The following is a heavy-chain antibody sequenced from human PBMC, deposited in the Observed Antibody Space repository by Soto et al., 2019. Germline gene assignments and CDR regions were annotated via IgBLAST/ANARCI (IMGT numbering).Heavy chain of an antibody. CDR1: GVPKGRRD. J-gene: IGHJ6*02. CDR3: AREGEQTYYYDSSGYRSYYYHGMDV. CDR2: IYYSGST. D-gene: IGHD3-22*01. Sequence: AGALCVAGTVSGVPKGRRDWGWIPQAAWRLLKWFGYIYYSGSTNYNPSLKSRVTISVDTSKNQFSLKLSSVTAADTAVYYCAREGEQTYYYDSSGYRSYYYHGMDVCGEGTTVT. V-gene: IGHV4-59*11.